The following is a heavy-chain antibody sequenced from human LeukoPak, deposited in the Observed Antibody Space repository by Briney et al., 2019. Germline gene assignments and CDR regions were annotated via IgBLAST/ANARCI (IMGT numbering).Heavy chain of an antibody. V-gene: IGHV1-69*13. CDR3: ARKGYSGYDLSYYMDV. Sequence: GASVKVSCKASGYTFTSYAISWVRQAPGQGLEWMGGIIPIFGTANYAQKFQGRVTITADESTSTAYMELSSLRSEDTAVYYCARKGYSGYDLSYYMDVWGKGTTVTVSS. CDR2: IIPIFGTA. D-gene: IGHD5-12*01. J-gene: IGHJ6*03. CDR1: GYTFTSYA.